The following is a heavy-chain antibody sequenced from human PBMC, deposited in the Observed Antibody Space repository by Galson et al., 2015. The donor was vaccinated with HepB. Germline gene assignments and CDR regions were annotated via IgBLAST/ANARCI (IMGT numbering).Heavy chain of an antibody. CDR2: INSDGSST. Sequence: SLRLSCAASGFTFSSYWMHWVRQAPGKGLVWVSRINSDGSSTSYADSVKGRFTISRDNAKNTLYLQMNSLRAEDTAVYYCATSTEWGWLQRAQFDYWGQGTLVTVSS. D-gene: IGHD5-24*01. V-gene: IGHV3-74*01. CDR3: ATSTEWGWLQRAQFDY. CDR1: GFTFSSYW. J-gene: IGHJ4*02.